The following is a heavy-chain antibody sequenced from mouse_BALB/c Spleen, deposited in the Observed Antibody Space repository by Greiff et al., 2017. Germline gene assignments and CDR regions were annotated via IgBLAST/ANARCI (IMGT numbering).Heavy chain of an antibody. D-gene: IGHD1-1*01. J-gene: IGHJ2*01. CDR2: ISSGGSYT. CDR1: GFTFSSYG. V-gene: IGHV5-6*01. CDR3: AREAYYGFDY. Sequence: EVKLMESGGDLVKPGGSLKLSCAASGFTFSSYGMSWVRQTPDKRLEWVATISSGGSYTYYPDSVKGRFTISRDNAKNTLYLQMSSLKSEDTAMYYCAREAYYGFDYWGQGTTLTVSS.